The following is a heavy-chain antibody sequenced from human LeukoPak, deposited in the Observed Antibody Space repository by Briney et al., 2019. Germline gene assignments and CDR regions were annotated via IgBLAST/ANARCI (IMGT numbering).Heavy chain of an antibody. CDR1: GGSFSGYY. D-gene: IGHD2-15*01. CDR3: ARVPRYCSGGSRYLDY. V-gene: IGHV4-34*01. Sequence: PSETLSLTCAVYGGSFSGYYWSWIRQPPGKGLEWIGEINHSGSTNYNPSLKSRVTISVDTSKNQFSLKLSSVTAADTAVYYCARVPRYCSGGSRYLDYWGQGTLVTLSS. CDR2: INHSGST. J-gene: IGHJ4*02.